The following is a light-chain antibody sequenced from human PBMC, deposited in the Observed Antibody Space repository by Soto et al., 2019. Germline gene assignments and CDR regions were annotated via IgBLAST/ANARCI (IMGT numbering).Light chain of an antibody. V-gene: IGLV1-40*01. CDR1: SSNIGAGYD. CDR3: QSYDSSLTVV. CDR2: GNI. J-gene: IGLJ2*01. Sequence: QPVLTQPPSVSGAPGQRVTISCTGSSSNIGAGYDVHWYQQVPGTAPKLLIYGNINRPSGVPDRFSGSKSGTSASLAITGLQADDEVDYYCQSYDSSLTVVFGGGTKLTVL.